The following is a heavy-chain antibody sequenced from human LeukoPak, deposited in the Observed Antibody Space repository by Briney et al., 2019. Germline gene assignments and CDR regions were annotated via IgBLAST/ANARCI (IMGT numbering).Heavy chain of an antibody. CDR1: VGSFSGYY. J-gene: IGHJ6*03. CDR2: INHSGST. Sequence: SETLSLTCAVYVGSFSGYYWSWILQPPGKGLEWIGEINHSGSTNYNSSLKSRVTISVDTSKNQFSLKLSSVTAADTAVYYCARGYYGSGSHCCHMDVWGKGTTITVS. V-gene: IGHV4-34*01. CDR3: ARGYYGSGSHCCHMDV. D-gene: IGHD3-10*01.